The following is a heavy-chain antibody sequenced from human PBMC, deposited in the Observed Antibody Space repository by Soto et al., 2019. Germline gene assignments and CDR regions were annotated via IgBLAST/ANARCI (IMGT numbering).Heavy chain of an antibody. CDR2: ISSSGSTI. CDR3: ASLIYYGSGSYYNLGNY. J-gene: IGHJ4*02. Sequence: GGSLKLSCAASGFTFSDYYMSWIRQAPGKGLEWVSYISSSGSTIYYADSVKGRFTISRDNAKNSLYLQMNSLRAEDTAVYYCASLIYYGSGSYYNLGNYWGQGTLVTVSS. CDR1: GFTFSDYY. V-gene: IGHV3-11*01. D-gene: IGHD3-10*01.